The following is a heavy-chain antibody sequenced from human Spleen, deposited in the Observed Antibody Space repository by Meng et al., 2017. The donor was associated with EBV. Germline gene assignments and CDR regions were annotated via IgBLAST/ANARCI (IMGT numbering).Heavy chain of an antibody. Sequence: VELREGGAGLLQPSETLSPTCAVYGGSSRGSDWSWIRQPPGKGLEWIGEINLGGNTNYNPSLKSRVSISVDTSKNHFSLKVDSVTAADTAVYYCATWNNNGWYYGYWGQGTLVTVSS. V-gene: IGHV4-34*01. CDR3: ATWNNNGWYYGY. CDR2: INLGGNT. D-gene: IGHD6-19*01. J-gene: IGHJ4*01. CDR1: GGSSRGSD.